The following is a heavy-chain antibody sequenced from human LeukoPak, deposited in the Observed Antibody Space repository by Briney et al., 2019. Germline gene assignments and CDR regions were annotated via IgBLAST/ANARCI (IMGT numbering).Heavy chain of an antibody. Sequence: GASVKVSCKASGYTFTSYGISWVRQAPGQGLEWMGGIIPIFGTANYAQKFQGRVTITADESTSTAYMELSSLRSEDTAVYYCASGATVTNWFDPWGQGTLVTVSS. CDR1: GYTFTSYG. CDR2: IIPIFGTA. D-gene: IGHD4-17*01. V-gene: IGHV1-69*13. CDR3: ASGATVTNWFDP. J-gene: IGHJ5*02.